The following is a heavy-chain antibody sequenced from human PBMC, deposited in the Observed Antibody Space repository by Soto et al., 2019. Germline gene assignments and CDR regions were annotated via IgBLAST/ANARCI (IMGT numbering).Heavy chain of an antibody. V-gene: IGHV1-18*01. CDR3: ARELGGITMVRGVPALDY. D-gene: IGHD3-10*01. J-gene: IGHJ4*02. CDR1: GYTFTSYG. CDR2: ISAYNGNT. Sequence: ASVKVSCKASGYTFTSYGISWVRQAPGQGLEWMGWISAYNGNTNYAQKLQGRVTMTTDTSTSTAYMELRSLRSDDTAVYYCARELGGITMVRGVPALDYWGQGIRVTVAS.